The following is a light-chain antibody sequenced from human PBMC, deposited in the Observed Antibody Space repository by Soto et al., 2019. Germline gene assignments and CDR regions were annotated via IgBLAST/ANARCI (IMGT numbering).Light chain of an antibody. CDR3: SSYVTGNSLI. CDR2: ELS. J-gene: IGLJ2*01. Sequence: QSALTQPPSASGSPGQSVTISCPGTSRDVGGHDYVSWYQQHPGTAPKLMIYELSKRPSGVPDRFSGSKSGNTASLTVSGLQAEDEADYYCSSYVTGNSLIFGGGTKLTVL. CDR1: SRDVGGHDY. V-gene: IGLV2-8*01.